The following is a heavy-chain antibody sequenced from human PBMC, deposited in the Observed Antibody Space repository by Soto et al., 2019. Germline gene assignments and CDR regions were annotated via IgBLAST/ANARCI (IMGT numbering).Heavy chain of an antibody. Sequence: QVQLQESGPGLVKPSETLSLTCTVSGGSISSYYWSWIRQPPGKGLEWIGYIYYSGSTNYNPSLKSRVTTSVDTSKNQFCLKLSSVTATDTDVYYCARGKKQLRYYYYYMDVWGKGTTVTVSS. CDR3: ARGKKQLRYYYYYMDV. J-gene: IGHJ6*03. V-gene: IGHV4-59*01. D-gene: IGHD6-13*01. CDR1: GGSISSYY. CDR2: IYYSGST.